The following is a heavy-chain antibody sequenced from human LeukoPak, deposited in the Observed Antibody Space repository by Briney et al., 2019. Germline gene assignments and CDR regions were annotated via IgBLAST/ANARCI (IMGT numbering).Heavy chain of an antibody. V-gene: IGHV3-30*18. D-gene: IGHD3-10*01. J-gene: IGHJ4*02. Sequence: GGSLRLSCAASGFTFSSYGMHWVRQAPGKGLEWVAAISYDGSNKYYADSVKGRFTISRDNSKNTLYLQMNSLRAEDTAVYYCAKDSILWFGEPTPEYDYWGQGTLVTVSS. CDR2: ISYDGSNK. CDR1: GFTFSSYG. CDR3: AKDSILWFGEPTPEYDY.